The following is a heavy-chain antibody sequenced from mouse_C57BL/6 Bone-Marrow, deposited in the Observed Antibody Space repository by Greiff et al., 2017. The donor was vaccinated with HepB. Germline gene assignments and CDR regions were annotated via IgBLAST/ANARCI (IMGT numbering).Heavy chain of an antibody. D-gene: IGHD2-4*01. V-gene: IGHV5-12*01. CDR3: ARGDYDFYYYAMDY. Sequence: EVKVVESGGGLVQPGGSLKLSCAASGFTFSDYYMYWVRQTPEKRLEWVAYISNGGGSTYYPDTVKGRFTISRDNAKNTLYLQMSRLKSEDTAMYYCARGDYDFYYYAMDYWGQGTSVTVSS. J-gene: IGHJ4*01. CDR2: ISNGGGST. CDR1: GFTFSDYY.